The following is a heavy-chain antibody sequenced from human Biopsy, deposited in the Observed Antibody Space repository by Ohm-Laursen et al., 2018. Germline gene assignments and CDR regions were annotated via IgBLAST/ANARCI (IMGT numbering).Heavy chain of an antibody. Sequence: GSLKLSCAAPGFTFSSYSMNWVRQAPGKGLEWISYISETSSHIYDADSVKGRFTVARDNAKNSLYLQLNSLRAEDTAVYYCARDSRRTAREGGMDVWGQGTTVTVSS. CDR1: GFTFSSYS. J-gene: IGHJ6*02. CDR2: ISETSSHI. D-gene: IGHD6-6*01. CDR3: ARDSRRTAREGGMDV. V-gene: IGHV3-21*01.